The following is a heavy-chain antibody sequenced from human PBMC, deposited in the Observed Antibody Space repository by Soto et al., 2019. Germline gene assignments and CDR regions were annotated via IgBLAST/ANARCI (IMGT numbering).Heavy chain of an antibody. V-gene: IGHV4-30-4*01. CDR3: VRVGRTYCYDSSGYNWLDP. CDR2: IHYSGST. CDR1: GGSISSGDYY. Sequence: SETLSLTCTVSGGSISSGDYYWSWIHRPPGKGLEWIGYIHYSGSTYYNPSLKSRVTISVDTSKNQFSLKLSSVTAADTAVYYCVRVGRTYCYDSSGYNWLDPLGQGTLVT. J-gene: IGHJ5*02. D-gene: IGHD3-22*01.